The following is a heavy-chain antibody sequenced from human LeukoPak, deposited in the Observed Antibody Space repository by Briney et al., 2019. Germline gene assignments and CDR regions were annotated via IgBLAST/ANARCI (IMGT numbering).Heavy chain of an antibody. Sequence: GGSLRLSCAASGFTISSYSMNWVRQAPGKGLEWVSSISSSSSYIYYADSVKGRFTISRDNAKNSLYLQMNSLRAEDTAVYYCARDGPSPKYCSGGSCTRYGMDVWGQGTTVTVSS. D-gene: IGHD2-15*01. CDR2: ISSSSSYI. J-gene: IGHJ6*02. V-gene: IGHV3-21*01. CDR3: ARDGPSPKYCSGGSCTRYGMDV. CDR1: GFTISSYS.